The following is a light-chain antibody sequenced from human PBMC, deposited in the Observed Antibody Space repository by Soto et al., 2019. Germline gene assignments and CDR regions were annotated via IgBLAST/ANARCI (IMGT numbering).Light chain of an antibody. V-gene: IGKV3-11*01. J-gene: IGKJ5*01. CDR2: DAS. CDR3: QQRSNWPPT. Sequence: DIVATQSPATLSASPGERVTHSCRASQSVNIYLAWYQQKPGQAPRLLIYDASNRATGVPARFSGSGSGTHFTLTISRLEPEDFAVYYCQQRSNWPPTFGQGTRLEIK. CDR1: QSVNIY.